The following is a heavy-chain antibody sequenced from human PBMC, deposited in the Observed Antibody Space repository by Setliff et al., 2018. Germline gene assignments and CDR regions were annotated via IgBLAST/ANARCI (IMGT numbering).Heavy chain of an antibody. CDR2: IFYNGNT. Sequence: SETLSLTCNVSGNFISSGGYTWNWIRQHPEMGLEWIGYIFYNGNTFYNPSLQSRVTISVDTSKNQFSLKLTSLNAADSAVYYCARASPSYGSPNWFDPWGPGTLVTVSS. V-gene: IGHV4-31*03. J-gene: IGHJ5*02. D-gene: IGHD3-22*01. CDR3: ARASPSYGSPNWFDP. CDR1: GNFISSGGYT.